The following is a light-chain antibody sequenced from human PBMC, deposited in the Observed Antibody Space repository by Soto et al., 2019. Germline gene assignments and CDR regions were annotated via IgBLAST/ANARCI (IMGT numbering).Light chain of an antibody. V-gene: IGKV3-20*01. CDR1: QSVSSKY. CDR2: GAS. CDR3: QQYGSSPFS. Sequence: IVLTQFPGTLSLSPGERATLSCRASQSVSSKYLAWYQQKSGQAPRLLIYGASSRATGIPDRFSGSGSGTDFTLTNRLEPEDFAVYYCQQYGSSPFSFGPGTKVDIK. J-gene: IGKJ3*01.